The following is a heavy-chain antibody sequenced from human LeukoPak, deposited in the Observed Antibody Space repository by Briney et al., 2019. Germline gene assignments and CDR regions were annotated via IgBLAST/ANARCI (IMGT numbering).Heavy chain of an antibody. CDR2: IYTSGST. Sequence: PSETLSLTCTVSGGSISSGSYYWSWIRQPAGKGLEWIGRIYTSGSTNYNPSLKSRVTMSVDASKNQFSLKLSSVTAADTAVYYCARVRYYYDYSANYGPGAFDIWGQGTMVTVSS. J-gene: IGHJ3*02. CDR1: GGSISSGSYY. V-gene: IGHV4-61*02. CDR3: ARVRYYYDYSANYGPGAFDI. D-gene: IGHD3-22*01.